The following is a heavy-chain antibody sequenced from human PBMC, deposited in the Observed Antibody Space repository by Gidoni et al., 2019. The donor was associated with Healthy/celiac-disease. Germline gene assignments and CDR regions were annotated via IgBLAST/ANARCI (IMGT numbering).Heavy chain of an antibody. D-gene: IGHD5-18*01. J-gene: IGHJ6*02. CDR3: ARDKEIPRGYSYGPRGMDV. V-gene: IGHV3-7*01. CDR2: IKQDGSEK. CDR1: GFTFSSYW. Sequence: EVQLVESGGGLVQPGGSLSLSCAASGFTFSSYWMSCVRQAPGKGLEWLANIKQDGSEKYYGDSAKGRITISRDNAKNSLYLQMNSLRAEDTAVYYCARDKEIPRGYSYGPRGMDVWGQGTTVTVSS.